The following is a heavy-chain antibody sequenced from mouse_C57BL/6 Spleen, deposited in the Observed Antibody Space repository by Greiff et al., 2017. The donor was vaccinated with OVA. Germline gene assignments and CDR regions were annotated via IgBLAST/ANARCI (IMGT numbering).Heavy chain of an antibody. V-gene: IGHV1-78*01. Sequence: VKLQESDAELVKPGASVKISCKVSGYTFTDHTIHWMKQRPEQGLEWIGYIYPRDGSTKYNEKFKGKATLTADKSSSTAYMQLNSLTSEDSAVYFCAREGLEYDYDFDYWGQGTTLTVSS. D-gene: IGHD2-4*01. CDR1: GYTFTDHT. CDR3: AREGLEYDYDFDY. CDR2: IYPRDGST. J-gene: IGHJ2*01.